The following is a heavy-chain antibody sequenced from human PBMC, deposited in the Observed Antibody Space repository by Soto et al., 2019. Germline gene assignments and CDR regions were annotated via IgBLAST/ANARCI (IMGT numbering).Heavy chain of an antibody. CDR2: VYHTGDT. V-gene: IGHV4-4*02. Sequence: SETLSLTCGVSGGTVASSHWWSWVRQSPGGGLEWIGNVYHTGDTNFNPSLQSRVTISVDKSNSQFSLRLNSLTAADTAVYFCAREIVTAGGNNYFDPWGPGTLVTVSS. CDR3: AREIVTAGGNNYFDP. CDR1: GGTVASSHW. J-gene: IGHJ5*02. D-gene: IGHD2-21*02.